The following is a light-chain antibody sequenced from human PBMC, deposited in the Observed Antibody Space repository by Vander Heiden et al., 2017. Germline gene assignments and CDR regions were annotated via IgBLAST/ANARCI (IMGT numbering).Light chain of an antibody. CDR2: STN. J-gene: IGLJ3*02. Sequence: QTVVTQEPSLSVPPGGTVTLTCGLSSGSVSTSYYPSWYQQTPGQAPRTLIYSTNTRSSGVPDRFSGSILGNKAALTITGAQADDESDYYCVLYMGSGIWVFGGGTKLTVL. CDR3: VLYMGSGIWV. V-gene: IGLV8-61*01. CDR1: SGSVSTSYY.